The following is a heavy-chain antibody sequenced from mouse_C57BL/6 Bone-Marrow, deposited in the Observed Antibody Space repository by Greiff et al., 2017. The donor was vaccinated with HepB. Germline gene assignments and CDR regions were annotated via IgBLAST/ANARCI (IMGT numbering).Heavy chain of an antibody. CDR1: GYTFTSYW. J-gene: IGHJ4*01. CDR3: AREEVGDAMDY. D-gene: IGHD1-1*02. Sequence: VQLQQPGAELVMPGASVKLSCKASGYTFTSYWMHWVKQRPGQGLEWIGEIDPSDSYTNYNQKFKGKSTLTGDKSSSTAYMQLSSLTSEDSAVYYCAREEVGDAMDYWGQGTSVTVSS. V-gene: IGHV1-69*01. CDR2: IDPSDSYT.